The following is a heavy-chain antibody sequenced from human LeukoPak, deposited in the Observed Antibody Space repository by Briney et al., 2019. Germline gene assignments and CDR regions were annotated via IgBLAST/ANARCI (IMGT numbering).Heavy chain of an antibody. CDR2: ISYDGSNK. Sequence: GGSLRLSCAASGFTFSSYAMHWVRQAPGKGLEWVAVISYDGSNKYYADSVKGRFTISRDNSKNTLYLQMNSLRAEDTAVYYCARARTDYWGQGTLVTVSS. CDR1: GFTFSSYA. V-gene: IGHV3-30*01. J-gene: IGHJ4*02. CDR3: ARARTDY.